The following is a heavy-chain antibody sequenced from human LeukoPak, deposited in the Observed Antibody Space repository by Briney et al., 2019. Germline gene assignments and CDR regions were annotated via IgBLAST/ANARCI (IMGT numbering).Heavy chain of an antibody. V-gene: IGHV1-46*01. CDR1: GYTFASYY. CDR2: INPGGGST. J-gene: IGHJ4*02. CDR3: ARGDIDY. Sequence: ASVKVSCKASGYTFASYYVHWVRQAPGQGLEWMGVINPGGGSTSYAQKFQGRVTMTRDMSTSTVYMELSSLRSEDTAVYYCARGDIDYWGQGTLVTVSS.